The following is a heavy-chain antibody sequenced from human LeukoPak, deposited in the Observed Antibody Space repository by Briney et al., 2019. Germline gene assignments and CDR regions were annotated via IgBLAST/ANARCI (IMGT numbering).Heavy chain of an antibody. Sequence: GRSLRLSCAASGFSLDDYAMHWVRQAPGKGLEWVSAISGSGGSTYYADSVKGRFTISRDNSKNTLYLQMNSLRAEDTAVYYCARSYYYDSSGKNDGLNFDYWGQGTLVTVSS. J-gene: IGHJ4*02. CDR1: GFSLDDYA. CDR2: ISGSGGST. D-gene: IGHD3-22*01. CDR3: ARSYYYDSSGKNDGLNFDY. V-gene: IGHV3-23*01.